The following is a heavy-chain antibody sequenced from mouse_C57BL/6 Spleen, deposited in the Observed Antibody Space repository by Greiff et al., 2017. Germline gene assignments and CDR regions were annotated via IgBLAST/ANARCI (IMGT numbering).Heavy chain of an antibody. J-gene: IGHJ4*01. Sequence: EVQLVESGGGLVQPGGSLSLSCAASGFTFTDYYMSWVRQPPGKALEWLGFIRNKANGYTTEYSASVKGRFTISRDNSQSILYRQMNALRAEDSATYYCARYDGNYVDYWGQGTSVTVSS. CDR3: ARYDGNYVDY. CDR2: IRNKANGYTT. CDR1: GFTFTDYY. V-gene: IGHV7-3*01. D-gene: IGHD2-1*01.